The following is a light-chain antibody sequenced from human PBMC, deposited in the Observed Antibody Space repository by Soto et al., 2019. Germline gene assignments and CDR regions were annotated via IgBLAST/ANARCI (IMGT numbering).Light chain of an antibody. J-gene: IGKJ2*01. V-gene: IGKV1-39*01. CDR2: AAS. Sequence: DIQMTQSPSSLSASVGDRVTITCRASQGVSDYLLWYQQRQGTAPKLLIYAASNLQSGVPSWFSGSGSGTNFTLTISSLQPEEFATYYWQQSYKTPHTFGQGTKLETK. CDR1: QGVSDY. CDR3: QQSYKTPHT.